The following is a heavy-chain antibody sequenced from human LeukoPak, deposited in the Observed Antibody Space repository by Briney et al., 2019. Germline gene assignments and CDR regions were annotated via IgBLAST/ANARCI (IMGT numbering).Heavy chain of an antibody. CDR2: FDPEDGET. D-gene: IGHD3-22*01. CDR1: GYSLTELS. V-gene: IGHV1-24*01. CDR3: ATGHLLNSSSGYYGDF. J-gene: IGHJ4*02. Sequence: ASLKVSCKVSGYSLTELSLHWVRQAPGKGLEWMGGFDPEDGETVYAQEFQGRVSMTEDTSTETAYMELSSLRSEDTAVYYCATGHLLNSSSGYYGDFWGQGTLVTVSS.